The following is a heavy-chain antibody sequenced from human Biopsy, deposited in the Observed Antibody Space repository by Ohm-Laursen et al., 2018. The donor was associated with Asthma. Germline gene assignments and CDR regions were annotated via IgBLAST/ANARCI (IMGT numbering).Heavy chain of an antibody. CDR1: GGTFNTYV. D-gene: IGHD2-2*01. J-gene: IGHJ4*02. CDR2: INSVFGTT. V-gene: IGHV1-69*13. Sequence: GPSVKVSCKSLGGTFNTYVIGWVRQAPGQGLEWMGGINSVFGTTTYPQKFQDRVTITADDSTSTVYMELSSLRSEDTAVYYCARKAGSCISRTCYSLDFWGKGTLVTASS. CDR3: ARKAGSCISRTCYSLDF.